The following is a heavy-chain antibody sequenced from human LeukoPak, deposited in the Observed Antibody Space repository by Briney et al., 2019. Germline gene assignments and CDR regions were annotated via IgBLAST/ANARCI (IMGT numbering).Heavy chain of an antibody. J-gene: IGHJ4*02. CDR2: ISSSSSYI. Sequence: GGSLRLSCAASGFTFSSYSMNWGRQAPGKGLEWVSSISSSSSYIYYADSVKGRFTISRDNAKNSLYLQMNSLRAEDTAVYYCARGPSYYYDSSGYPFDYWGQGTQVTVSS. CDR3: ARGPSYYYDSSGYPFDY. V-gene: IGHV3-21*01. D-gene: IGHD3-22*01. CDR1: GFTFSSYS.